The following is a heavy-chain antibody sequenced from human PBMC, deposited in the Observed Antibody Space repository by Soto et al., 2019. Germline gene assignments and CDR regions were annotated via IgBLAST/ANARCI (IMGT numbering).Heavy chain of an antibody. D-gene: IGHD3-22*01. CDR2: IYYNGGT. V-gene: IGHV4-30-4*01. J-gene: IGHJ4*02. CDR3: VRGLCSCSSPGH. CDR1: DGFISSGNYY. Sequence: PSETLSLTCTVSDGFISSGNYYWNWIRQPPGKGLEWIGYIYYNGGTHYNPSLESRVSMSLDTSKRPFSPKVSSATAADTAVYYCVRGLCSCSSPGHWGQGILVTVCS.